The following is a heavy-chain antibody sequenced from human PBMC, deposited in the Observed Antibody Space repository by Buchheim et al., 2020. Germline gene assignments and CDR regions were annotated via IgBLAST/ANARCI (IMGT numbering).Heavy chain of an antibody. Sequence: QVQLQESGPGLVKPSQTLSLTCTVSGGSITIGDYYWTWIRQYPGKGLEWIGYIYHTGRAYYNPSLKSRVTISVDTFKNQFALNLSSVTAADTAMYYCTRDRDHYGESDYWGQGT. V-gene: IGHV4-31*03. CDR1: GGSITIGDYY. CDR3: TRDRDHYGESDY. D-gene: IGHD4-17*01. J-gene: IGHJ4*02. CDR2: IYHTGRA.